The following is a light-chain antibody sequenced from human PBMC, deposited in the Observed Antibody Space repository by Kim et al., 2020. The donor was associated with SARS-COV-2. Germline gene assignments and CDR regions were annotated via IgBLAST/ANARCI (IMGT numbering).Light chain of an antibody. CDR3: QQRINWFT. Sequence: SLSPGERATLSGRASERVRSNLAWYQQKPGQAPRLLIYDASNRATGIPARFSGSGSGTDFTLTISSLEPEDFAVYYCQQRINWFTFGPGTKVDIK. CDR1: ERVRSN. V-gene: IGKV3-11*01. CDR2: DAS. J-gene: IGKJ3*01.